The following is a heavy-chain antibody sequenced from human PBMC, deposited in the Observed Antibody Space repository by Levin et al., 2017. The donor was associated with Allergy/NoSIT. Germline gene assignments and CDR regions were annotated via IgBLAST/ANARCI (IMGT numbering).Heavy chain of an antibody. Sequence: LSLTCAASGFTFSSYDMHWVRQATGKGLEWVSAIGTAGDTYYPGSVKGRFTISRENAKNSLYLQMNSLRAGDTAVYYCARDGRLAYFDLWGRGTLVTVSS. J-gene: IGHJ2*01. CDR1: GFTFSSYD. D-gene: IGHD6-19*01. V-gene: IGHV3-13*04. CDR2: IGTAGDT. CDR3: ARDGRLAYFDL.